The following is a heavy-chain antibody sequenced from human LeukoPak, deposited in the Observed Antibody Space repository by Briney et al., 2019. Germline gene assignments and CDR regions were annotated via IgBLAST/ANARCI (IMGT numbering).Heavy chain of an antibody. CDR1: GFTFSSYA. Sequence: GASLRLSCAASGFTFSSYAMGWVRQAPGKGLEWVSAISGCGGSTYYADSVKSRFTISRDNSKNTLYLQMNSLRAEYTGVNYCAKLLLDYFDYWGQGTLVTVSS. CDR2: ISGCGGST. CDR3: AKLLLDYFDY. J-gene: IGHJ4*02. D-gene: IGHD2-15*01. V-gene: IGHV3-23*01.